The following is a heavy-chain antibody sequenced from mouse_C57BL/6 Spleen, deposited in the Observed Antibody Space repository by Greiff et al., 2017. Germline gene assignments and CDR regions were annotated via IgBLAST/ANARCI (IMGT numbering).Heavy chain of an antibody. J-gene: IGHJ4*01. V-gene: IGHV1-26*01. Sequence: EVQLQQSGPELVKPGASVKISCKASGYTFTDYYMNWVKQSHGKSLEWIGDINPNNGGTSYNQKFKGKATLTVDKSSSTAYMELRSLTSEDSAVYYCAYYYGSSYGAMDYWGQGTSVTVSS. CDR3: AYYYGSSYGAMDY. CDR1: GYTFTDYY. CDR2: INPNNGGT. D-gene: IGHD1-1*01.